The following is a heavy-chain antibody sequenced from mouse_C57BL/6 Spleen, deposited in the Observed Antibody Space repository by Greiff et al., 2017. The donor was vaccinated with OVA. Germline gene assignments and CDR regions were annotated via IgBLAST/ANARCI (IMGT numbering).Heavy chain of an antibody. J-gene: IGHJ2*01. V-gene: IGHV1-82*01. D-gene: IGHD5-2*01. CDR2: IYPGDGDT. Sequence: VKLMESGPELVKPGASVKISCKASGYAFSSSWMNWVKQRPGKGLEWLGRIYPGDGDTNYNRTFKGKATLTADKSSRPAYMPLSSLTSEDSAVYLCATDEYVEGYYFAYWGQGTPVTVSS. CDR3: ATDEYVEGYYFAY. CDR1: GYAFSSSW.